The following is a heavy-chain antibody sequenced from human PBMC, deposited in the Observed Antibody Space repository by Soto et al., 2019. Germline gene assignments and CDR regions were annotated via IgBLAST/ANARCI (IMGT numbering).Heavy chain of an antibody. CDR1: GGTFSSYA. V-gene: IGHV1-69*01. J-gene: IGHJ5*02. CDR3: ARDPRIAVAGTEWFDP. CDR2: IIPIFGTA. D-gene: IGHD6-19*01. Sequence: QVQLVQSGAEVKKPGSSVKVSCKASGGTFSSYAISWVRQAPEQGLEWMGGIIPIFGTANYAQKFQGRVTITADESTSTAYMELSSLRSEDTAVYYCARDPRIAVAGTEWFDPWGQGTLVTVSS.